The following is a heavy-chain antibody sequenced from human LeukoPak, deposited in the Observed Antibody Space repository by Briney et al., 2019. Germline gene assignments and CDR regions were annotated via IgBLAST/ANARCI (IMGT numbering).Heavy chain of an antibody. CDR1: GFTFSEYY. CDR3: ARGGYDILTGTSFFDP. V-gene: IGHV3-11*05. Sequence: GGSLRLSCAASGFTFSEYYMTWIRQAPGKGLEWISYISSSGGFTDYANSVKGRFTNSRDNAKSSLYLQMNSLRADDTAVYYCARGGYDILTGTSFFDPWGQGTLVTVSS. CDR2: ISSSGGFT. J-gene: IGHJ5*02. D-gene: IGHD3-9*01.